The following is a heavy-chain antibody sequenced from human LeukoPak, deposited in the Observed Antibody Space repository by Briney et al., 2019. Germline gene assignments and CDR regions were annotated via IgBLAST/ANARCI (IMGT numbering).Heavy chain of an antibody. Sequence: ASVKVSCKASGYTFTSYYMHWVRQAPGQGLEWMGIINPSGGSTSYAQKFQGRVTMTRDMSMSTVYMELSSLRSEDTAVYYCARDRHSSGYSDYWGQGTLVTVSS. CDR3: ARDRHSSGYSDY. D-gene: IGHD3-22*01. CDR2: INPSGGST. V-gene: IGHV1-46*01. J-gene: IGHJ4*02. CDR1: GYTFTSYY.